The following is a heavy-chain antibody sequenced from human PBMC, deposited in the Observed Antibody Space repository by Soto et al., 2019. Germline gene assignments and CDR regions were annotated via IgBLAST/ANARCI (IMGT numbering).Heavy chain of an antibody. D-gene: IGHD3-10*01. CDR2: ISVYNGQR. CDR1: GFQFIRYG. J-gene: IGHJ6*02. V-gene: IGHV1-18*04. CDR3: ARGYYGMDV. Sequence: VQLVQSGSEVRKPGASVNVSCKASGFQFIRYGISWVRQAPGQGLEWIGWISVYNGQRNFAQRVQGRVAMTTDTSTNTAYMELTGLRSDDTAVYYCARGYYGMDVWGQGTTVTVS.